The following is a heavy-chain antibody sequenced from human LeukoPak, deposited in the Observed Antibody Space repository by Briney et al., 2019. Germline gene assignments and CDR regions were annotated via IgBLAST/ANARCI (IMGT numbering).Heavy chain of an antibody. J-gene: IGHJ6*03. D-gene: IGHD1-26*01. CDR1: GVTFSSYA. CDR2: ISYDGSNK. V-gene: IGHV3-30-3*01. CDR3: ARVPVGASVPYYYMDV. Sequence: GGSLRLSCAASGVTFSSYAMDWVRQAPGKGREGVAVISYDGSNKYYADSVKGRFTISRDNSKNTLYLQMNSLRAEDTAVYYCARVPVGASVPYYYMDVWGKGTTVTVSS.